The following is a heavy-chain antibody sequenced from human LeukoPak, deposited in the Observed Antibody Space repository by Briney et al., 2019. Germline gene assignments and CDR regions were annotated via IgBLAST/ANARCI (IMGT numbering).Heavy chain of an antibody. V-gene: IGHV4-39*01. Sequence: SETLSLTCTVSGVSISSSNSYWGWIRQPPGKGLEWIGSIYYSGNTYYNASLKSQVSISIDTSKNQFSLRLTSVTAADTAVYYCARHGSNYHSGTYYTFDPWGQGALVTVSS. CDR2: IYYSGNT. D-gene: IGHD3-10*01. CDR1: GVSISSSNSY. J-gene: IGHJ5*02. CDR3: ARHGSNYHSGTYYTFDP.